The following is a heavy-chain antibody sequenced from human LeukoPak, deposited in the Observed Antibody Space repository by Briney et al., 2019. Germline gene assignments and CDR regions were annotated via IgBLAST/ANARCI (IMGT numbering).Heavy chain of an antibody. CDR2: IHYSGRA. Sequence: SETLSLTCTVSGGSISSYYWSWIRQPPGKGLEWIGCIHYSGRAKYNPSLKSRVAISVDASKNQFSLKLSSVTAADTAVYYCARHTSYYDSTGYYYGGDCFDPWGQGTLVTVSS. V-gene: IGHV4-59*08. D-gene: IGHD3-22*01. CDR1: GGSISSYY. CDR3: ARHTSYYDSTGYYYGGDCFDP. J-gene: IGHJ5*02.